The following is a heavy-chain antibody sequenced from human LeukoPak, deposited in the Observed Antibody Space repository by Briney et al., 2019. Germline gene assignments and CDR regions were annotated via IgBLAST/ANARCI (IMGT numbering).Heavy chain of an antibody. CDR1: GYTFTSYD. V-gene: IGHV1-8*01. Sequence: ASVKVSCKASGYTFTSYDINWVRQATGQGLEWMGWMNPNSGNTGYAQKFQGRVTMTRNTSISTAYMELSSLRSEDTAVYYCARPTGYSSGWFPYYYYGMDVWGQGTTVTVSS. D-gene: IGHD6-19*01. J-gene: IGHJ6*02. CDR3: ARPTGYSSGWFPYYYYGMDV. CDR2: MNPNSGNT.